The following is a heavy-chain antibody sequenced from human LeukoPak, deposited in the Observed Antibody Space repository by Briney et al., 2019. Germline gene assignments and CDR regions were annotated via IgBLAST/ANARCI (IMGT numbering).Heavy chain of an antibody. CDR1: GYTFTNHG. CDR3: ARVPSNTSGWSPYFDF. CDR2: ISCYNGET. J-gene: IGHJ4*02. Sequence: GASVKVSCRASGYTFTNHGIAWVRQAPGQGLEWMGWISCYNGETRYGQKVQGRVTMSTDTSTTTAYMELTSLRSDDTAVYYCARVPSNTSGWSPYFDFWGQGTLVTVSS. D-gene: IGHD6-19*01. V-gene: IGHV1-18*01.